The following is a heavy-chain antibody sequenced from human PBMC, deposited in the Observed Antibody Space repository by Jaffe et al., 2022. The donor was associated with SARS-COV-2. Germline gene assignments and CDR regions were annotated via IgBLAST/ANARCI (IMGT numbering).Heavy chain of an antibody. CDR3: ARENYYAGSGYDDY. CDR2: INTNTGDP. Sequence: QVQLVQSGSELKKPGASVKVSCKASGYSFNDYAVNWVRQAPGQGLEWMGWINTNTGDPTYAQGLTGRFVFSLDTSVSTAYLEISSLKAEDTAMYFCARENYYAGSGYDDYWGQGTLVTVSS. J-gene: IGHJ4*02. CDR1: GYSFNDYA. D-gene: IGHD3-22*01. V-gene: IGHV7-4-1*02.